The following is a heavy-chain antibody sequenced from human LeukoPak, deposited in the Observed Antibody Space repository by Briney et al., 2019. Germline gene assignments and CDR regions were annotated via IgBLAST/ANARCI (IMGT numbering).Heavy chain of an antibody. D-gene: IGHD3-10*01. CDR3: ARQSMVRGVIITTRLGFDY. Sequence: SETLSLTCTVSGYSISSGYYWGWIRQPPGKGLEWIGTIYHSGNTYNNPSLKSRVTISVDTSKNQFSLKLSSVTAADTAVYYCARQSMVRGVIITTRLGFDYWGQGTLVTVSS. CDR1: GYSISSGYY. CDR2: IYHSGNT. J-gene: IGHJ4*02. V-gene: IGHV4-38-2*02.